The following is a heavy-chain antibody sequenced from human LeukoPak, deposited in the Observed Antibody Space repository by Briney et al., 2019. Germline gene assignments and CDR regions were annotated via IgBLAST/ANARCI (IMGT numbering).Heavy chain of an antibody. CDR2: IYYSGST. CDR3: ARGYDSGSYYYYYYYYGMDV. D-gene: IGHD1-26*01. Sequence: SETLSLTCTVSGGSISSYYWSWIQQPPGKGLEWIGYIYYSGSTNYNPSLKSRVTISVDTSKNQFSLKLSSVTAADTAVYYCARGYDSGSYYYYYYYYGMDVWGQGTTVTVSS. J-gene: IGHJ6*02. V-gene: IGHV4-59*01. CDR1: GGSISSYY.